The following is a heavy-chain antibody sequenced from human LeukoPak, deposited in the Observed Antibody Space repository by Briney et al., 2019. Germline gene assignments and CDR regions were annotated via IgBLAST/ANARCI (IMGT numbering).Heavy chain of an antibody. J-gene: IGHJ4*02. CDR2: VSSSGTTT. Sequence: GGSLRLSCAASGFTFKSFGMHWVRQAPGKGLEWVSYVSSSGTTTYYADSVKGRFTISRDNGKNLVSLQMNSLRDEDTAVYYCARADRDGNKRFLDWGQGTLVTVSS. D-gene: IGHD5-24*01. CDR3: ARADRDGNKRFLD. CDR1: GFTFKSFG. V-gene: IGHV3-48*02.